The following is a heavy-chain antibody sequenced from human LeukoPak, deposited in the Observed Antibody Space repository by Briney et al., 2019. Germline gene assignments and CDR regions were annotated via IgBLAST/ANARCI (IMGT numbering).Heavy chain of an antibody. Sequence: KTSETLSLTCTVSGGSISSYFWSWFRQPPGKGLEWIGHIYYSGSTNYNPSLKGRVTISVDSSKNQFSLKLSSVTAADTAVYHCARMDSSWYGIGYWGQGSLVTVSS. D-gene: IGHD6-13*01. J-gene: IGHJ4*02. CDR1: GGSISSYF. V-gene: IGHV4-59*01. CDR3: ARMDSSWYGIGY. CDR2: IYYSGST.